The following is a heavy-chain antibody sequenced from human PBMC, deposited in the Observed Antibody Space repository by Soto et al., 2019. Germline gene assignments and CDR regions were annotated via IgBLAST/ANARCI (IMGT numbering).Heavy chain of an antibody. V-gene: IGHV3-48*01. CDR1: GFTFSSYS. CDR2: ISSSSDTI. D-gene: IGHD1-26*01. J-gene: IGHJ3*02. CDR3: ARDRVVGDAFDI. Sequence: EVQLVESGGGLAQPGGSLRLSCAASGFTFSSYSMNWVRQAPGKVLEWVSYISSSSDTIYHADSVKGRFTISRDNAKNSLYLQMNSLRAEDTAVYYCARDRVVGDAFDIWGQGTMVTVSS.